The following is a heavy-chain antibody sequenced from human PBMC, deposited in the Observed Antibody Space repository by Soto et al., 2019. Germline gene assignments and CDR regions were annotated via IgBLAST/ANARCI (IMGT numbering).Heavy chain of an antibody. CDR3: ATTPYYYDSSDLSLYY. D-gene: IGHD3-22*01. CDR1: GFTVSNNY. CDR2: IYSGGST. J-gene: IGHJ4*02. Sequence: DVQMVETGGGLIQPGGSLRLSCAASGFTVSNNYMSWVRQAPGKGLEWVSIIYSGGSTYYADSVKGRFTISRDNSKNTLYLQMNSLRAEDTAVYYCATTPYYYDSSDLSLYYWGQGTLVTVSS. V-gene: IGHV3-53*02.